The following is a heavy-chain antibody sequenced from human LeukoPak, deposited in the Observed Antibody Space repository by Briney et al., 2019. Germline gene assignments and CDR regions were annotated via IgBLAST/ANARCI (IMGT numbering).Heavy chain of an antibody. D-gene: IGHD6-6*01. CDR1: GGTFSSYA. Sequence: SVKVSCKASGGTFSSYAISWVRQAPGQGLEWMGGIIPIFGIANYAQKFQGRVTITADESTSTAYMELSSLRSEDTAVYYCAKDHTSIAARPKNILFDYWGQGTLVTVSS. J-gene: IGHJ4*02. CDR2: IIPIFGIA. CDR3: AKDHTSIAARPKNILFDY. V-gene: IGHV1-69*13.